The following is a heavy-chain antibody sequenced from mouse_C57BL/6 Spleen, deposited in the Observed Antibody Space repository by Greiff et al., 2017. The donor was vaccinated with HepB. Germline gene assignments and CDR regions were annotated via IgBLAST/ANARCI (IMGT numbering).Heavy chain of an antibody. J-gene: IGHJ2*01. Sequence: LVESGAELVRPGASVTLSCKASGYTFTDYEMHWVKQTPVPGLEWIGAIDPETGGTAYNQKFKGKAILTADKSSSTAYMELRSLTSEDSAVYYCTRWVDGYYFDYWGQGTTLTVSS. CDR3: TRWVDGYYFDY. CDR1: GYTFTDYE. V-gene: IGHV1-15*01. CDR2: IDPETGGT. D-gene: IGHD2-3*01.